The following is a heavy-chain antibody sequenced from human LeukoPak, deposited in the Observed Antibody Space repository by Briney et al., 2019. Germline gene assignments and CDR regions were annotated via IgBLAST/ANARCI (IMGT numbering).Heavy chain of an antibody. J-gene: IGHJ4*02. CDR2: ISSSGSTI. CDR3: ARKLDYYDSSAPLDY. Sequence: GGSLRLSCAASGFTFSDYYMSRIRQAPGKGLEWVSYISSSGSTIYYADSVKGRFTISRDNAKNSLYLQMNSLRAEDTAVYYCARKLDYYDSSAPLDYWGQGTLVTVSS. CDR1: GFTFSDYY. V-gene: IGHV3-11*01. D-gene: IGHD3-22*01.